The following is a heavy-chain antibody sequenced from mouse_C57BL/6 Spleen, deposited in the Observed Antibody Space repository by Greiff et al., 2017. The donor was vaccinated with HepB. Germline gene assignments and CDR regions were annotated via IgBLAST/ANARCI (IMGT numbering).Heavy chain of an antibody. CDR1: GYTFTSYW. Sequence: VQLQQPGAELVKPGASVKLSCKASGYTFTSYWMHWVKQRPGQGLEWIGMIHPNSGSTNYNEKFKSKATLTVDKSSSTACMQLSSLTSEDSAVYYCARSPHYYGSSYWYFDVWGTGTTVTVSS. V-gene: IGHV1-64*01. J-gene: IGHJ1*03. CDR2: IHPNSGST. CDR3: ARSPHYYGSSYWYFDV. D-gene: IGHD1-1*01.